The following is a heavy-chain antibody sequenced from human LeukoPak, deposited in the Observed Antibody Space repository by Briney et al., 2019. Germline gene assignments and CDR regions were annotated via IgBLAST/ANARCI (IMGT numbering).Heavy chain of an antibody. CDR2: ISWNSGSI. V-gene: IGHV3-9*01. D-gene: IGHD3-22*01. CDR3: AKDIMGYYDSSGYYDSNAFDI. Sequence: GRSLRLSCAASGFTFDDYAMHWVRQAPGKGLEWVSGISWNSGSIGYADSVKGRFTISRDNAKNSLYLQMNSLRAEDTALYYCAKDIMGYYDSSGYYDSNAFDIWGQGTMVTVS. CDR1: GFTFDDYA. J-gene: IGHJ3*02.